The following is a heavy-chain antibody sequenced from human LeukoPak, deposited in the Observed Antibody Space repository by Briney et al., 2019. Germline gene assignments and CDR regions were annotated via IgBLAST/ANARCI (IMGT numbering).Heavy chain of an antibody. D-gene: IGHD3-22*01. V-gene: IGHV3-23*01. CDR1: GGSISSSSYY. CDR2: ISGSGGST. Sequence: ETLSLTCTVSGGSISSSSYYWGWIRQPPGKGLEWVSSISGSGGSTHYADSVKGRFTISRDKTKNTLYLQMNSLRAEDTAVYYCAKSAYYDASGYYREYYFDYWGQGTLVTVSS. CDR3: AKSAYYDASGYYREYYFDY. J-gene: IGHJ4*02.